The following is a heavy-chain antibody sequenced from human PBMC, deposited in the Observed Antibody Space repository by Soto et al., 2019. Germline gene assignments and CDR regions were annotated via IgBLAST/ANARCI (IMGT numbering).Heavy chain of an antibody. Sequence: QVQLVQSGAEVKKPGASVKVSCKASGYTFTSYGISWVRQAPGQGLEWMGWISAYNGNTNYAQKLQGRVTMTTDTSTSTGYMVLRSLSTDDTAVYSWACVYGDYGAFDYWGQGSLVTVSS. CDR3: ACVYGDYGAFDY. CDR2: ISAYNGNT. D-gene: IGHD4-17*01. V-gene: IGHV1-18*01. J-gene: IGHJ4*02. CDR1: GYTFTSYG.